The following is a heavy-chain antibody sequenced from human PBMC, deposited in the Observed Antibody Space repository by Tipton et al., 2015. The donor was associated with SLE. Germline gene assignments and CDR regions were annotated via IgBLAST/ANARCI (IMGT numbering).Heavy chain of an antibody. V-gene: IGHV3-53*04. CDR2: LYGGDST. Sequence: SLRLSCAASGFTVSSNYMTWVRQAPGKGLEWVSVLYGGDSTYYADSVKGRFTISRHNSKNTLYLQMKSLRPEDTAVYYCARGITGADPFDIWGQGTMVTVSS. CDR1: GFTVSSNY. J-gene: IGHJ3*02. CDR3: ARGITGADPFDI. D-gene: IGHD7-27*01.